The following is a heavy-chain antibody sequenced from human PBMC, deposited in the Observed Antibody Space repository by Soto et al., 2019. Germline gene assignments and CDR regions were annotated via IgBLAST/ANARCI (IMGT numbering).Heavy chain of an antibody. CDR1: CGSISSSDYY. CDR2: IYYSGST. Sequence: SETLSLTCTVSCGSISSSDYYWSWIRQPPGKGLEWIGYIYYSGSTYYSPSLKSRVTISVDTSKNQFSLKLSSVTAADTAVYYCARQSSSYFFDYWGQGTLVTVSS. CDR3: ARQSSSYFFDY. D-gene: IGHD6-6*01. J-gene: IGHJ4*02. V-gene: IGHV4-30-4*01.